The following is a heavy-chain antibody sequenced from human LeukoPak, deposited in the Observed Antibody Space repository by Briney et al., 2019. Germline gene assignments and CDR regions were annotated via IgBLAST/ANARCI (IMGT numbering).Heavy chain of an antibody. CDR1: GFTFSSYD. J-gene: IGHJ4*02. V-gene: IGHV3-23*01. D-gene: IGHD2-21*02. CDR2: ISGSDYTT. Sequence: PGGSLRLSCAASGFTFSSYDMSWVRQAPGKGLEWVSVISGSDYTTYYADFVKGRFTISRDNSKNTLYLQMNSLRAEDTAVYYCAKGRSAVTATRGLFDYWGQGTLVTVSS. CDR3: AKGRSAVTATRGLFDY.